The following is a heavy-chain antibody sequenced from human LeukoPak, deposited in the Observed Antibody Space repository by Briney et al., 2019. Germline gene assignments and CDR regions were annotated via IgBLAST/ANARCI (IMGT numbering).Heavy chain of an antibody. CDR1: GYTFTSYD. J-gene: IGHJ4*02. CDR3: ARTYCSGGSCYSVYFDY. V-gene: IGHV1-8*03. Sequence: GASVKVPCKASGYTFTSYDINWVRQATGQGLEWMGWMNPNSGNTGYAQKFQGRVTITRNTSISTAYMELSSLRSEDTAVYYCARTYCSGGSCYSVYFDYWGQGTLVTVSS. D-gene: IGHD2-15*01. CDR2: MNPNSGNT.